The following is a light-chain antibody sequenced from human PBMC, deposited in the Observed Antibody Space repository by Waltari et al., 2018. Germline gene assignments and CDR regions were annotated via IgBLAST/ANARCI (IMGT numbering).Light chain of an antibody. J-gene: IGKJ4*01. V-gene: IGKV3-15*01. CDR1: QSVSSN. CDR2: GAS. CDR3: QQYNNWPPLT. Sequence: EIVMKTPPAPLSVAQGERPTPHCSASQSVSSNLAWYQQKPGQAPRLLIYGASTRATGIPARFSGSWSGTEFTLTISSLQSEDFAVYYCQQYNNWPPLTFGGGTKVEIK.